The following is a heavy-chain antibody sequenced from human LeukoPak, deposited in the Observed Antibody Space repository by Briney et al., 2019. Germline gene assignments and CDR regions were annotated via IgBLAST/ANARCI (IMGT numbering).Heavy chain of an antibody. D-gene: IGHD1-26*01. CDR2: ISGTGDNT. Sequence: GGSLRLSCAASGFTFGGFAMSWVRRTPRKGLEWVSGISGTGDNTLYADSVKGRFTISRDNSKNTLYLEMNSLRAEDTAIYYCAKMKGHPLPKYYMDVWGQGTTVTVSS. J-gene: IGHJ6*01. V-gene: IGHV3-23*01. CDR1: GFTFGGFA. CDR3: AKMKGHPLPKYYMDV.